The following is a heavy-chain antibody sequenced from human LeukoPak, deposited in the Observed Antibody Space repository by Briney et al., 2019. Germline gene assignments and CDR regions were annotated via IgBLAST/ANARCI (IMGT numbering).Heavy chain of an antibody. CDR1: GFPFNTYA. CDR3: TRPHVDGGYYYHQY. J-gene: IGHJ4*02. CDR2: VIGNGKST. D-gene: IGHD3-22*01. Sequence: GSLRLSRAASGFPFNTYAMSWVRQAPGKGLEWVSGVIGNGKSTFYVDSVKGRFTISRDNSRNTLYLQMNSLRVEDTAVYYCTRPHVDGGYYYHQYWGQGTLVTVSS. V-gene: IGHV3-23*01.